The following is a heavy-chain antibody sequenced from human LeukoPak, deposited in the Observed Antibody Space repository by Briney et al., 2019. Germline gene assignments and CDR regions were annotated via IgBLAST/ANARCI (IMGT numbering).Heavy chain of an antibody. Sequence: SETLSLTCTVSGGSISSSSYYWGWIRQPPGKGLEWIGSIYYSGSTYYNPSLKSRVTISVDTSKNQFSLKLSSVTAADTAVYYCASPRDCGGWYYFDYWGQGTLVTVSS. D-gene: IGHD4-23*01. V-gene: IGHV4-39*01. CDR3: ASPRDCGGWYYFDY. CDR2: IYYSGST. CDR1: GGSISSSSYY. J-gene: IGHJ4*02.